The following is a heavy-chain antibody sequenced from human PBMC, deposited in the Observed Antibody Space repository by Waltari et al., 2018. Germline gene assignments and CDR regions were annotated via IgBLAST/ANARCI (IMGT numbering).Heavy chain of an antibody. CDR3: ATSIGLAYCGGDCSSLDY. CDR2: IIPIFGAA. Sequence: VQLLESGGGLVQTGGSLRLSCAASGFTFSSYGISWVRQAPGQGLEWMGGIIPIFGAANYAQKFQGRVTITTDESTNTAYMELSSLRSEDTAVYYCATSIGLAYCGGDCSSLDYWGQGTLVTVSS. D-gene: IGHD2-21*01. J-gene: IGHJ4*02. CDR1: GFTFSSYG. V-gene: IGHV1-69*01.